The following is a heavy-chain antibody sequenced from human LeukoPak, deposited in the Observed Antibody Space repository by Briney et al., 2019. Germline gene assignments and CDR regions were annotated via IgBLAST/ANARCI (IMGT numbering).Heavy chain of an antibody. Sequence: GGSLRLSCAASGFSFSTYWMHWVRQAPGKGLVWVSRINSDGSTTTYADSVKGRFTISRDNAKNTLYLQMNSLRAEDTALYYCASTTTWAAATGYYFDYWGQGTLVTVSS. CDR3: ASTTTWAAATGYYFDY. J-gene: IGHJ4*02. CDR2: INSDGSTT. D-gene: IGHD6-13*01. V-gene: IGHV3-74*01. CDR1: GFSFSTYW.